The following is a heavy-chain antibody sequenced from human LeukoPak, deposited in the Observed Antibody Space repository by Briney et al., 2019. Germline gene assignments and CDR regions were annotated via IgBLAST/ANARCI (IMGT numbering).Heavy chain of an antibody. J-gene: IGHJ4*02. CDR2: INPNTGAT. CDR3: ARDRVGSGWPRPYYFEV. D-gene: IGHD6-19*01. CDR1: RYTLTGYY. Sequence: ASVKVSCKASRYTLTGYYLHWVRQAPGQGLEWMGWINPNTGATHSAQKFQGRITMTRDTSISTAYMDLSRLRSDDTAVYYCARDRVGSGWPRPYYFEVWGQGTLVTVSS. V-gene: IGHV1-2*02.